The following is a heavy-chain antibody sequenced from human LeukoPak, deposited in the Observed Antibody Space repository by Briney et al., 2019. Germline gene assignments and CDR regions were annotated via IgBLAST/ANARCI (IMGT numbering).Heavy chain of an antibody. J-gene: IGHJ4*02. V-gene: IGHV3-21*01. D-gene: IGHD3-16*02. CDR3: ARVSIFGVVIANDY. CDR2: ITSGGDYM. Sequence: PGGSLRLSCAASGFTFSSYGMDWVRQAPGKGLQWVSTITSGGDYMYYADPVKGRFTISRDDSKNSLYLHMNSLRAEDTAVYYCARVSIFGVVIANDYWGQGTVVTVSS. CDR1: GFTFSSYG.